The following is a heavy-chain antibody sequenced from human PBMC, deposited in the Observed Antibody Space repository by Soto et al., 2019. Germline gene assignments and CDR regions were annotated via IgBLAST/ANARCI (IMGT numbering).Heavy chain of an antibody. CDR3: THGYSYGDYGMDV. J-gene: IGHJ6*02. V-gene: IGHV3-15*07. CDR2: IKSKTDGGTT. Sequence: EVQLVESGGGLVKPGGSLRLSCAASGFTFSNAWMNWVRQAPGKGLEWAGRIKSKTDGGTTDYAAPVKGRFTISRDDSKNTLYLQMNSLKTEDTAVYYCTHGYSYGDYGMDVWGQGTTVTVSS. D-gene: IGHD5-18*01. CDR1: GFTFSNAW.